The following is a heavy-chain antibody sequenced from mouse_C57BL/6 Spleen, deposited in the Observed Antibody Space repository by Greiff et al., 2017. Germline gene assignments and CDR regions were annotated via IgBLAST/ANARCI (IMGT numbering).Heavy chain of an antibody. CDR2: IYPRSGNT. CDR3: ARAGSARVGGRRYFDY. V-gene: IGHV1-81*01. CDR1: GYTFTSYG. Sequence: VKLVESGAELVRPGASVKLSCKASGYTFTSYGISWVKQRTGQGLEWIGEIYPRSGNTDYNEKFKGKATLTADKSSSTAYMELRSLTSEDSAVYCCARAGSARVGGRRYFDYWGQGTTLTVSS. J-gene: IGHJ2*01. D-gene: IGHD1-1*01.